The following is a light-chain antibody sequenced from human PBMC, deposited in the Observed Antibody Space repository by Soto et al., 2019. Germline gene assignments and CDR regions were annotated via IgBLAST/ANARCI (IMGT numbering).Light chain of an antibody. J-gene: IGLJ3*02. Sequence: QSALTQPASVSGSPGQSITISCTGTSTDVGNYNLVSWYQQHPGKAPKLIIYATRKRPSGVSDRYSGSKSGNTASLAISGLQSDEEAVYFCSPWDDSLNGWVFGGGTK. CDR2: ATR. CDR1: STDVGNYNL. V-gene: IGLV2-14*02. CDR3: SPWDDSLNGWV.